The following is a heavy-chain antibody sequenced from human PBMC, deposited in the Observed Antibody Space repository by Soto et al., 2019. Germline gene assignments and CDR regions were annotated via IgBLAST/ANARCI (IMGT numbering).Heavy chain of an antibody. D-gene: IGHD1-26*01. Sequence: QVQLQESGPGLVKPSQTLSLTCAVSGGSISSGGYYWSWIRQHPAKGLEWIGYIYYSGTTYYNPPLKRRVSRSADTSNQQFSQKLSSVTAADTAVYYCAMGLRIEVTGRWCGPWGQGILVTFSS. CDR1: GGSISSGGYY. V-gene: IGHV4-31*11. J-gene: IGHJ5*02. CDR2: IYYSGTT. CDR3: AMGLRIEVTGRWCGP.